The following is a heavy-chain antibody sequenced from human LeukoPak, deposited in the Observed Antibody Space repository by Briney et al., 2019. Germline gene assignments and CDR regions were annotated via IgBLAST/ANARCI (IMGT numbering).Heavy chain of an antibody. CDR1: GFTFSNYW. J-gene: IGHJ3*02. CDR2: IDVDGSST. CDR3: ARVSTVTTFDI. Sequence: PGGSLRLSCAASGFTFSNYWMHWVRQAIGKGLVWVSRIDVDGSSTSYADSVKGRFTISRDNAKNTLYLQMNSLRAEDTAVYYCARVSTVTTFDIWGQGTMVTVSS. D-gene: IGHD4-17*01. V-gene: IGHV3-74*01.